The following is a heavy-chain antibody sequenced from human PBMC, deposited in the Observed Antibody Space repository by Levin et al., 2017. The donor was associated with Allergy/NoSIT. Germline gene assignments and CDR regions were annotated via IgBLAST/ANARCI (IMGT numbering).Heavy chain of an antibody. V-gene: IGHV4-30-2*01. CDR1: GGSISSGGYS. Sequence: SQTLSLTCAVSGGSISSGGYSWSWIRQPPGKGLEWIGYIYHSGSTYYNPSLKSRVTISVDRSKNQFSLKLSSVTAADTAVYYCARRILLDAFDIWGQGTMVTVSS. J-gene: IGHJ3*02. CDR2: IYHSGST. CDR3: ARRILLDAFDI. D-gene: IGHD2-15*01.